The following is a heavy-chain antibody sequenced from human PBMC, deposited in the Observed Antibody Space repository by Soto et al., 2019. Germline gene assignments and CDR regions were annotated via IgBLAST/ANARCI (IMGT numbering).Heavy chain of an antibody. Sequence: PGGSLRLSCAASGFTFSSYAMSWVRQAPGKGLEWVSAISGSGGSTYYADSVKGRFTISRDNSKNSLYLQMNSLRTEDTALYYCAKGRDYYDSSGYYPDYWGQGTLVTVSS. CDR3: AKGRDYYDSSGYYPDY. J-gene: IGHJ4*02. V-gene: IGHV3-23*01. CDR1: GFTFSSYA. D-gene: IGHD3-22*01. CDR2: ISGSGGST.